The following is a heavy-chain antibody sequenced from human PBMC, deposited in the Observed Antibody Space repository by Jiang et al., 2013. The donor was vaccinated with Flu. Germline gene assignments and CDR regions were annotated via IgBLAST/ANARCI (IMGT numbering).Heavy chain of an antibody. CDR3: ARTTLDTGYEHHLDY. V-gene: IGHV2-70*11. CDR2: IDWDDEK. D-gene: IGHD5-12*01. CDR1: GFSLSATGMC. J-gene: IGHJ4*02. Sequence: KPTQTLTLTCTFSGFSLSATGMCVSWIRQPPGKALEWLARIDWDDEKYYSTSLKTRLSISKDSSKNQVVLAMTNMDPVDTATYYCARTTLDTGYEHHLDYWGQGTLVTVSS.